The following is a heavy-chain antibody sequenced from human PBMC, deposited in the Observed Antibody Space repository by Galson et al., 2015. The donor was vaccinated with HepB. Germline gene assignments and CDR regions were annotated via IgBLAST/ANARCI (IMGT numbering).Heavy chain of an antibody. J-gene: IGHJ4*02. D-gene: IGHD6-13*01. V-gene: IGHV3-30*18. CDR1: RFNFNDYA. CDR2: ISPDGIYR. Sequence: SLSPSCAASRFNFNDYAMHCVRQAPLKRLLWLAAISPDGIYRPYADSVKGRFTISRDNSDNTLSLQMNSLRPEDTAIYYCAKDVYSWGAVGTIDYWGRGTLVTVSS. CDR3: AKDVYSWGAVGTIDY.